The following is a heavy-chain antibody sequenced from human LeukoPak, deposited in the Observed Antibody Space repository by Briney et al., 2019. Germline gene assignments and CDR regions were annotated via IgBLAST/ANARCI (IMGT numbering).Heavy chain of an antibody. CDR3: ARESSGSYLGRRYYYYYYYMDV. CDR1: GGSISSYY. CDR2: IYYSGST. V-gene: IGHV4-59*01. D-gene: IGHD1-26*01. J-gene: IGHJ6*03. Sequence: PSETLSLTCTVSGGSISSYYWSWIRQPPGKGLEWIGYIYYSGSTNYNPSLKSRVTISVDTSKNQFSLKLCSVTAADTAVYYCARESSGSYLGRRYYYYYYYMDVWGKGTTVTVSS.